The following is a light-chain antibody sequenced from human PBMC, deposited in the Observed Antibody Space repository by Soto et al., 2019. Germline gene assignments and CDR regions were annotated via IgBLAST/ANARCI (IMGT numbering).Light chain of an antibody. CDR1: SYIIDNNY. V-gene: IGLV1-51*01. J-gene: IGLJ2*01. CDR3: ETWDSSLSVVV. CDR2: DNN. Sequence: SVLTQPPSVSAAPGQKVSISCSGNSYIIDNNYVSWYQQLPGTAPKLLIYDNNKRPSGIPDRFSGSKSGTSATLGITGLQTGDEADYYCETWDSSLSVVVFGGGTKLTVL.